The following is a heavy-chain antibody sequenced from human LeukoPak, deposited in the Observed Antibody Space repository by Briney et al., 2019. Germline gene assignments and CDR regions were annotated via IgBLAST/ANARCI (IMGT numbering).Heavy chain of an antibody. CDR3: ARAFRAARSPYYYYYMDV. V-gene: IGHV3-74*01. J-gene: IGHJ6*03. CDR2: INSDGSST. Sequence: GGSLRLSCAASGFTFSSYWMHWVRQAPGKGLVWVSRINSDGSSTSYADSVKGRFTISRDNAKNTLYLQMNSLRAEDTAVYYCARAFRAARSPYYYYYMDVWGKGTTVTVSS. CDR1: GFTFSSYW. D-gene: IGHD6-6*01.